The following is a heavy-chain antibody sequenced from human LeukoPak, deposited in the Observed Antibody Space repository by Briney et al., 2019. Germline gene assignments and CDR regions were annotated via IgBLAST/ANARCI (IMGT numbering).Heavy chain of an antibody. Sequence: GGSLRLSCAASGFTVSTYYMTWVRQAPGKGLECVSVIYSGGSTYYADSVRGRFTVSRDNSKNTLYLQMNSLRAEDTAMYYCARGLGYCTSTTCLLPFDCWGQGTLVTVSS. CDR3: ARGLGYCTSTTCLLPFDC. J-gene: IGHJ4*02. CDR1: GFTVSTYY. CDR2: IYSGGST. D-gene: IGHD2-2*01. V-gene: IGHV3-53*01.